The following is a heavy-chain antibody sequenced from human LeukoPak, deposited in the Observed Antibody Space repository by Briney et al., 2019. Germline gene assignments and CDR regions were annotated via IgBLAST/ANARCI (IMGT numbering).Heavy chain of an antibody. V-gene: IGHV4-31*03. J-gene: IGHJ5*02. Sequence: PSQTLSLTCTVSGGSISSGGYYWSWIRQHPGKGLEWIGYIYYSGSTYYNPSLKSRVTISVDTSKNQFSLKLSSVTAADTAVYYCAREEAAALDWNWFDPWGQGTLVTVSS. CDR3: AREEAAALDWNWFDP. CDR2: IYYSGST. D-gene: IGHD6-13*01. CDR1: GGSISSGGYY.